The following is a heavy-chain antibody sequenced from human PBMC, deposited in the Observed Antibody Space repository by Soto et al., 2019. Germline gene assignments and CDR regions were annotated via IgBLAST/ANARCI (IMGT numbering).Heavy chain of an antibody. CDR3: ATVGGVTTIARGVFVNENP. V-gene: IGHV1-24*01. D-gene: IGHD3-10*01. J-gene: IGHJ5*02. CDR2: SDPEDGEI. CDR1: GYPLTELS. Sequence: XAVKVSCKVSGYPLTELSMHWVRQAPGKGLEWMGSSDPEDGEIIYAQKFQGRVTMTEDTSTDTAYMELSRLRSEDTAVYYCATVGGVTTIARGVFVNENPWAQRTLVTVSS.